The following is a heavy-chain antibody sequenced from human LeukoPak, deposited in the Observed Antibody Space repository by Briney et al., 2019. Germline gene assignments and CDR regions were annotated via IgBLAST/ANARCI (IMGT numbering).Heavy chain of an antibody. CDR1: GGSISSSSYY. Sequence: SETLSLTCTVSGGSISSSSYYWGWIRQPPGKGLEWIGYKDYSGSTNYNRSPKSQVTISVDTSKNQFSLKLSSVTAADTAVYYCARVYYSSSYDYWYFDLWGRGTLVTVSS. D-gene: IGHD6-13*01. V-gene: IGHV4-61*05. CDR2: KDYSGST. CDR3: ARVYYSSSYDYWYFDL. J-gene: IGHJ2*01.